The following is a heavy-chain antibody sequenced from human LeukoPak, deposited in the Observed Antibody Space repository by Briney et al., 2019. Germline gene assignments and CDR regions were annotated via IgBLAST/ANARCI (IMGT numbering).Heavy chain of an antibody. CDR2: IYYSGST. V-gene: IGHV4-59*01. D-gene: IGHD5-18*01. J-gene: IGHJ4*02. CDR3: ARDQGYSPFGY. CDR1: GGSISSYY. Sequence: SETLSLTCTVSGGSISSYYWSWIRQPPGKGLEWIGYIYYSGSTNYNPSLKSRVTMSVDTSKNQFSLKLSSVTAADTAVYYCARDQGYSPFGYWGQGTLVTVSS.